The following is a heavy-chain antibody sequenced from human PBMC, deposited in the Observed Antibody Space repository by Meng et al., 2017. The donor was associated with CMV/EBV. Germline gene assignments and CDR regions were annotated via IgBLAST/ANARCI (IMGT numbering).Heavy chain of an antibody. D-gene: IGHD6-13*01. CDR2: INHSGST. CDR3: ARDRWVSSWGSYYRMNV. CDR1: GGFFSGYY. Sequence: SETLSLTCAVYGGFFSGYYWCWIRQPPGKGLEWTGEINHSGSTNYNPSLKSRITISVDTSKNQFSLKLSSVTAADTAMYCCARDRWVSSWGSYYRMNVWGQGTTVPSP. J-gene: IGHJ6*02. V-gene: IGHV4-34*01.